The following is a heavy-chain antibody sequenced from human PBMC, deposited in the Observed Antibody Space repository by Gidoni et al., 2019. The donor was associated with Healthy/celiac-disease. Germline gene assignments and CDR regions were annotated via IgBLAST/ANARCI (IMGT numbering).Heavy chain of an antibody. Sequence: QVQLVQSGAEVKKPGASVKVSCKASGYTFISYDINWVRQATRQGREWMGWMNPNSGNTGYAQKFQGRVTMTRNTSISTAYMELSSLRSEDTAGYYCARGLEVAGARGYWGQGTLVTVSS. J-gene: IGHJ4*02. CDR1: GYTFISYD. D-gene: IGHD6-19*01. CDR2: MNPNSGNT. CDR3: ARGLEVAGARGY. V-gene: IGHV1-8*01.